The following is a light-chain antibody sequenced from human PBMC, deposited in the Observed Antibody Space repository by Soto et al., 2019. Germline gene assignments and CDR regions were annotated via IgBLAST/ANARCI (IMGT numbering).Light chain of an antibody. V-gene: IGKV1-5*03. J-gene: IGKJ1*01. Sequence: DIPMTQSPSTLSASVGDRVTITCRASQSISSWLAWYQQKPGKAPKLLNYKASSLESGVPSRFSGSGSGTDVALTISSRQPDDFATYYCQHYNSYSPTFGQGTKVEIK. CDR2: KAS. CDR1: QSISSW. CDR3: QHYNSYSPT.